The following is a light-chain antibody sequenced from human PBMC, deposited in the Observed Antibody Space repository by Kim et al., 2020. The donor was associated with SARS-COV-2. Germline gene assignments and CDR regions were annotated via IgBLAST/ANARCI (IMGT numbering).Light chain of an antibody. CDR3: QQGYTMPLT. CDR2: AAS. CDR1: QSISNY. Sequence: ASVGDRVTITCRASQSISNYLNWYQQKPGRAPKLLIYAASSLQSGVPSRFSGSGSGTDFTLTINSLQPEDFANYFCQQGYTMPLTFGGGTKVDIK. J-gene: IGKJ4*01. V-gene: IGKV1-39*01.